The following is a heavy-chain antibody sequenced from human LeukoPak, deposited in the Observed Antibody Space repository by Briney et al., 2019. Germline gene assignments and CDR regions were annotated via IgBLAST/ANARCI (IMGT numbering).Heavy chain of an antibody. Sequence: GGPLRLSCAASGFIFNDFWMHWLRRVPGKGAVWVSRISSDGSTTYYADSVKGRFTISRDNAKNTLYLQMSSLRDDDTAVYYCGTAQYWGQGTLITVSS. CDR3: GTAQY. CDR1: GFIFNDFW. V-gene: IGHV3-74*01. J-gene: IGHJ4*02. CDR2: ISSDGSTT.